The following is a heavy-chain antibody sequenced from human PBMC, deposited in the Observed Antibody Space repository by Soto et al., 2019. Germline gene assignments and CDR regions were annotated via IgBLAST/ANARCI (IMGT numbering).Heavy chain of an antibody. J-gene: IGHJ6*03. CDR1: GFTVSRNY. CDR2: IYSGGST. V-gene: IGHV3-53*04. Sequence: GGSLRLSCAASGFTVSRNYMSWVRQAPGKGLEWVSVIYSGGSTYYADSVKGRFTISRHNSKNTLYLQMNSLGAEETAVDYYARDIPRGYQLLSGSYYYYKDVWGKGTTVTVAS. CDR3: ARDIPRGYQLLSGSYYYYKDV. D-gene: IGHD2-2*01.